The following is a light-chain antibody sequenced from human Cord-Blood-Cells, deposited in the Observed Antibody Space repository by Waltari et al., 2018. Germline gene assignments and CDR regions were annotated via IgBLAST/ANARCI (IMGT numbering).Light chain of an antibody. CDR1: SSAVGGYNN. CDR3: SSYAGSNNFDVV. V-gene: IGLV2-8*01. Sequence: QSALTQPPSASGSTGQSVTISCTGTSSAVGGYNNVSCYTQRPGKAPKRMLYECSKRPAGVPVRFSVSKSCNTASRTVSGLQAEDEADYYCSSYAGSNNFDVVFGGGTKLTVL. J-gene: IGLJ2*01. CDR2: ECS.